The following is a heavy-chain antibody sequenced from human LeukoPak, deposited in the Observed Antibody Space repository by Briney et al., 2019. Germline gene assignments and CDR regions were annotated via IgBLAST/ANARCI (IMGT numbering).Heavy chain of an antibody. CDR1: GYLFTSYC. CDR3: ARGGDSSSH. CDR2: ISTYKGIP. V-gene: IGHV1-18*01. Sequence: ASVKVSCKASGYLFTSYCISWVRQAPGQGLEWMGWISTYKGIPNYAQKFQGRVTMTTDTSTSTAYMELRSLRSDDTAVYYCARGGDSSSHWGQGTVVTVSS. D-gene: IGHD3-22*01. J-gene: IGHJ4*02.